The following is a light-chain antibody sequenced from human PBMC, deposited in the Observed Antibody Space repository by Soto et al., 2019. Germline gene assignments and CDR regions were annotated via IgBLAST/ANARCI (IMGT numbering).Light chain of an antibody. CDR2: GNH. V-gene: IGLV1-40*01. CDR1: SSNIGAGFD. CDR3: QSYDSSLFVV. J-gene: IGLJ2*01. Sequence: QLVLTQPPSVSGAPGQSVTISCTGSSSNIGAGFDVHWYQQLPGTAPKFLIYGNHNRPSGVPDRFSGSKSGTSASLVITGLLGEDEGDYYCQSYDSSLFVVFGGGTKLTVL.